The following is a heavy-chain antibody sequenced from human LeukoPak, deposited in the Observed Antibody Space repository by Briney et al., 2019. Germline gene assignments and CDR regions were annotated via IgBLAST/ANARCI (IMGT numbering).Heavy chain of an antibody. J-gene: IGHJ4*02. D-gene: IGHD4-17*01. CDR3: ARDKYGDDYFDY. CDR2: IYSGGST. Sequence: GGPLRLSCAASGFTVSSNYMSRVRQAPGKGLEWVSVIYSGGSTYYADSVKGRFTISRDNSKNTLYLQMSSLRAEDTAVYYCARDKYGDDYFDYWGQGTLVTASS. V-gene: IGHV3-53*01. CDR1: GFTVSSNY.